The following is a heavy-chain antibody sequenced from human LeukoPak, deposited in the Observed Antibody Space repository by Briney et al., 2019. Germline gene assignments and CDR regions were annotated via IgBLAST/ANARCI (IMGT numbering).Heavy chain of an antibody. Sequence: SVKVSCKASGDTFSSYAISWVRQAPGQGLEWMGRIIPIFGIANYAQKFQGRVTITADKSTSTAYMELSSLRSEDTAVYYCARGDGYGYYFDYWGQGTLVTVSS. J-gene: IGHJ4*02. V-gene: IGHV1-69*04. CDR2: IIPIFGIA. CDR1: GDTFSSYA. CDR3: ARGDGYGYYFDY. D-gene: IGHD5-24*01.